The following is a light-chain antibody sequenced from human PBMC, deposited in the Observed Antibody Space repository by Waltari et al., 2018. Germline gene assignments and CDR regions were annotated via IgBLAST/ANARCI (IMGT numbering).Light chain of an antibody. J-gene: IGKJ1*01. Sequence: EIVLTQSPATLSLSPGEGATLPCRASPSVSSYLDWYQQKPGQPPRLLIYDASNRATGIPARFSGSGSGTDFTLTISRLEPEDFAVYYCQQRYRGRTFGQGTKVESK. CDR2: DAS. CDR3: QQRYRGRT. CDR1: PSVSSY. V-gene: IGKV3-11*01.